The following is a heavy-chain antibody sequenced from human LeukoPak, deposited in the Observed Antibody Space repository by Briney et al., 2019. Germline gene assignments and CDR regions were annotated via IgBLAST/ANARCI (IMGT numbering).Heavy chain of an antibody. J-gene: IGHJ5*02. D-gene: IGHD4-17*01. CDR1: GFSLSTSGMC. Sequence: SGPPLVNPTQTLTLTCTFSGFSLSTSGMCVSWIRQPPEKALEWLARIDWDDGKYYSTSLKTRLTISKDTSKNQVVLTMTNMDPVDTATYYCARIGNYGDYGNWFDPWGQGTLVTVSS. CDR3: ARIGNYGDYGNWFDP. V-gene: IGHV2-70*11. CDR2: IDWDDGK.